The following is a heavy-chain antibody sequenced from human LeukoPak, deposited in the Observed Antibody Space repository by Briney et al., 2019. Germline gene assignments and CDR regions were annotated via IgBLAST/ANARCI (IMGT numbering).Heavy chain of an antibody. CDR2: ISGSGGST. CDR1: GFSFSSYA. Sequence: GGSLRLSCAASGFSFSSYAMSWVRQAPGKGLEWVSAISGSGGSTYYAHSVKGRFTISRDNSKNTLYLQMNRLRAEDTAVYYCAKDLRRGHSGYYFDYWGQGTLVTVSS. D-gene: IGHD3-22*01. CDR3: AKDLRRGHSGYYFDY. V-gene: IGHV3-23*01. J-gene: IGHJ4*02.